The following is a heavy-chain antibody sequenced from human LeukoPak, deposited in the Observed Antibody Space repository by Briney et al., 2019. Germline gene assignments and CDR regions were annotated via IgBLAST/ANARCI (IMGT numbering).Heavy chain of an antibody. CDR3: ASGDNYDRSGPYYFDY. CDR2: IKPNSSGK. Sequence: ASVKVSRKPSGYTFTGYYMYWVRQAPRRGLEWMGWIKPNSSGKNYAQKFQGRVTMPRDTSISPDYMELSRLRSDDTADYYCASGDNYDRSGPYYFDYWGQGTLVTVSS. V-gene: IGHV1-2*02. J-gene: IGHJ4*02. CDR1: GYTFTGYY. D-gene: IGHD3-22*01.